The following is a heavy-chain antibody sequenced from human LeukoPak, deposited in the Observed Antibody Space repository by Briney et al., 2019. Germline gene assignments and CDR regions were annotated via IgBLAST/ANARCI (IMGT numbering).Heavy chain of an antibody. Sequence: SETLSLTCTVSGGSIRGYFWSWIRQPAGKGLEWIGRIYTSGSTDYNPSLKSRVTMSVDTSQNRFFLKLTSVTAADTAVYYCAKYDSGSLLLWGQGTLLTVSS. CDR2: IYTSGST. J-gene: IGHJ4*02. V-gene: IGHV4-4*07. CDR3: AKYDSGSLLL. D-gene: IGHD3-10*01. CDR1: GGSIRGYF.